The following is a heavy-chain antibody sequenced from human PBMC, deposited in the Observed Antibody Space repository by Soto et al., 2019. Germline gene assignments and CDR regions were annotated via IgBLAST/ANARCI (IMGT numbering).Heavy chain of an antibody. J-gene: IGHJ3*02. CDR2: ISGNRGSI. CDR3: AKDTAAVRSYYGDAFDI. D-gene: IGHD1-26*01. V-gene: IGHV3-9*01. Sequence: GGSLRLSWAASGFTFDDYAMHWVRQAPGKGLEWVSGISGNRGSIGYAESVKGRFTIARDNAKNSLYLQMNSLRAEATALYYCAKDTAAVRSYYGDAFDIWGQGTMVTVSS. CDR1: GFTFDDYA.